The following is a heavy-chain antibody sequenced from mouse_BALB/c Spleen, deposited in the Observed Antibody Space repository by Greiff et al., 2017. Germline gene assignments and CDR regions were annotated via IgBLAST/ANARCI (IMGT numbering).Heavy chain of an antibody. D-gene: IGHD2-12*01. CDR1: GFTFSSYA. CDR2: ISSGGSYT. J-gene: IGHJ2*01. V-gene: IGHV5-9-3*01. CDR3: ARQLRREGYFDY. Sequence: LMESGGGLVKPGGSLKLSCAASGFTFSSYAMSWVRQTPEKRLEWVATISSGGSYTYYPDSVKGRFTISRDNAKNTLYLQMSSLRSEDTAMYYCARQLRREGYFDYWGQGTTLTVSS.